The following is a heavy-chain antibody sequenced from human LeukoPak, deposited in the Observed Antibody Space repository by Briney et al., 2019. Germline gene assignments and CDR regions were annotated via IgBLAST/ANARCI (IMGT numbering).Heavy chain of an antibody. CDR2: IKSKTDGGTT. CDR1: GFTFSNAW. V-gene: IGHV3-15*01. Sequence: GGSLRLSCAASGFTFSNAWMSWVRQAPGKGLEWVGRIKSKTDGGTTDYAAPVKGRFTISRDDSKNTLYLQMNSLKTEDTAVYYCTTDGPDYYDSSGYYYVDHWGQGTLVTVSS. CDR3: TTDGPDYYDSSGYYYVDH. D-gene: IGHD3-22*01. J-gene: IGHJ4*02.